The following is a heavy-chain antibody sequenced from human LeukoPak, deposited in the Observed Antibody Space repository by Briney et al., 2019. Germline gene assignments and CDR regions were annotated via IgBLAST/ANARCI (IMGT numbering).Heavy chain of an antibody. V-gene: IGHV3-7*01. J-gene: IGHJ4*02. Sequence: GGSLRLSCAASGFTFSSNWMSWVRQAPGKRLEWVANIKQDGSEKYYVDSVKGRFTISRDNAENSLYLQMNSLRAEDTAVYYCARDTARTLTTYLGYFDYWGQGTLVTVSS. CDR1: GFTFSSNW. D-gene: IGHD4-17*01. CDR2: IKQDGSEK. CDR3: ARDTARTLTTYLGYFDY.